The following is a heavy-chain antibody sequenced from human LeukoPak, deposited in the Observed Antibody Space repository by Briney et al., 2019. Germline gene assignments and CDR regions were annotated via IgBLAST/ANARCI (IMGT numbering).Heavy chain of an antibody. D-gene: IGHD3-22*01. V-gene: IGHV3-21*01. CDR2: IVSSSSSYI. J-gene: IGHJ4*02. Sequence: GGSLRLSCAASGFTFRSYSMNWVRQAPGKGLEWVSSIVSSSSSYIYYADSVKGRFTISRDNARNSLYLHMNSLRAEDTAVYYCARGSDSSGYDYWGQGNLVTVSS. CDR1: GFTFRSYS. CDR3: ARGSDSSGYDY.